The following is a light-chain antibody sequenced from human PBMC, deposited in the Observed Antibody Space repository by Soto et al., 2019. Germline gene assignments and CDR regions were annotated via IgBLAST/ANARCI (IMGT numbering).Light chain of an antibody. V-gene: IGLV1-40*01. Sequence: QLVLTQPPSVSGAPGQRVTISCTGSSSNIGAGYDVHWYQQLPGTAPKLLIYGNSNRPSGVPDRFSGSKSGTSASLAITGLQAEDEADYYCQSYESSLRVFGGGTKLTVL. J-gene: IGLJ3*02. CDR3: QSYESSLRV. CDR2: GNS. CDR1: SSNIGAGYD.